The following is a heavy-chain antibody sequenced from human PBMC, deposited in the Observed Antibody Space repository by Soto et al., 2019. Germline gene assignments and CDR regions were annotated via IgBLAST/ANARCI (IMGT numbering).Heavy chain of an antibody. Sequence: QLQLQESGSGLVKPSQTLSLTCGVSGGSISSGGYSWSWIRQPPGKALGRIGYIYHRGGTYYNPSPKTRVTISVDRSKNQFSLKLSSVPATDTAVYYCGGAEVVAATGFLFEYWGKATLVTVSS. CDR2: IYHRGGT. D-gene: IGHD2-15*01. V-gene: IGHV4-30-2*01. CDR1: GGSISSGGYS. CDR3: GGAEVVAATGFLFEY. J-gene: IGHJ4*01.